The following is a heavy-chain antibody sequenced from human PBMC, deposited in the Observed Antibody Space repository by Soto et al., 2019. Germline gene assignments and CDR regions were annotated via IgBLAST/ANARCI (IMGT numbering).Heavy chain of an antibody. CDR2: VFYTGNT. Sequence: QVQLQESGPGLVKPSETLSLTCTVSGGAVSSGSYYWSWIRQPPGKGLEWIGHVFYTGNTNYSPSLQSRDTISLDTSKNQLSLTRTSVTAADTAAYSWARGLNEGATYGYGRDVWGQGTTVTVSS. D-gene: IGHD4-17*01. CDR3: ARGLNEGATYGYGRDV. CDR1: GGAVSSGSYY. J-gene: IGHJ6*02. V-gene: IGHV4-61*01.